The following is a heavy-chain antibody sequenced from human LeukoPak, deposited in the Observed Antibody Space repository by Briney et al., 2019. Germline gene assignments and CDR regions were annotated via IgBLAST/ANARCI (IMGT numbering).Heavy chain of an antibody. CDR3: ARGDDTAMDNFPHFDY. V-gene: IGHV4-59*01. CDR1: GGSISSYY. J-gene: IGHJ4*02. CDR2: IYYSGST. Sequence: SETLSLTCTVSGGSISSYYWSWIRQPPGKGLEWIGYIYYSGSTNYNPSLKSRVTISVDTSKNQFSLKLSSVTAADTAVYYCARGDDTAMDNFPHFDYWGQGTLVTVSS. D-gene: IGHD5-18*01.